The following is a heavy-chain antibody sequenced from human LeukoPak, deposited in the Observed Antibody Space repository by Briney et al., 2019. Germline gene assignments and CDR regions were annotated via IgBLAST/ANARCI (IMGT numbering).Heavy chain of an antibody. Sequence: SQTLSLTCTVSGGSISSGGYYWSWIRQHPGKGLEWIGYIYYSGSTYYNPSLKSRVTISVDTSKNQFSLKLSSVTAADTAVYYCAGIKWFGELLAKSRAFDYWGQGTLVTVSS. D-gene: IGHD3-10*01. CDR2: IYYSGST. V-gene: IGHV4-31*03. CDR3: AGIKWFGELLAKSRAFDY. CDR1: GGSISSGGYY. J-gene: IGHJ4*02.